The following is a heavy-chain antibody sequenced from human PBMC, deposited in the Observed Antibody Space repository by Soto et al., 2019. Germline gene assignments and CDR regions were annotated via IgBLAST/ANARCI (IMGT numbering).Heavy chain of an antibody. CDR1: GGTFSSYA. D-gene: IGHD2-15*01. J-gene: IGHJ5*02. V-gene: IGHV1-69*01. Sequence: QVQLVQSGAEVKKPGASVKVSCKASGGTFSSYAISWVRQAPGQGLEWMGGIIPIFGTANYAQKFQGRVTITGDESTSRAYMELSSLRSEDTAVYYCARSPDIVGGEGLGFDPWGQGTLVTVSS. CDR2: IIPIFGTA. CDR3: ARSPDIVGGEGLGFDP.